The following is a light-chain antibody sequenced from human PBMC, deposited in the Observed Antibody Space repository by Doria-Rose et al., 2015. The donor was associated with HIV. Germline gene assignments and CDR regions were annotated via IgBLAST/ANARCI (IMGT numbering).Light chain of an antibody. CDR2: ENN. V-gene: IGLV1-51*02. CDR1: SSNIGDNS. Sequence: QAVVTQPPSVSAAPGQKVTISCSGSSSNIGDNSVSWYQQLPGTAPKLLIYENNKRPSGIPDRFSGSKSGTSATLGITGLQTGDEADYYCGTWDSSLSCWVFGGGTKLTVL. J-gene: IGLJ3*02. CDR3: GTWDSSLSCWV.